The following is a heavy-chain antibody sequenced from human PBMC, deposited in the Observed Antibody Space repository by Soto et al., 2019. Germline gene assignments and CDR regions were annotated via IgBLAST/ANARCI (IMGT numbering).Heavy chain of an antibody. CDR2: IYYSGST. D-gene: IGHD1-1*01. J-gene: IGHJ4*02. CDR3: ARHSNEYRKSLDY. V-gene: IGHV4-39*01. Sequence: SETLSLTCTVSGGSISSGGYYWGWIRQPPGKGLEWIGSIYYSGSTYYNPSLKSRVTVSVDTSRNQFSLKLTSVTAADTAVYYCARHSNEYRKSLDYWGQGTLVTVSS. CDR1: GGSISSGGYY.